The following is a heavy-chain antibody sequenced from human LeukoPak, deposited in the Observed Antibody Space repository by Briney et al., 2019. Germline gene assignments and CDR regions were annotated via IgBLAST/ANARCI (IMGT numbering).Heavy chain of an antibody. Sequence: PGGSLRLSCAASGFTFSNYNMNWVRQAPGKGLEWVSSIRSSTTYVYYADSVKGRFTISRDNAKNSLYLQMNSLRAEDTAVYYCARDLYDYVWGTYYYYYYYMDVWGKGTTVTISS. D-gene: IGHD3-16*01. V-gene: IGHV3-21*01. J-gene: IGHJ6*03. CDR1: GFTFSNYN. CDR3: ARDLYDYVWGTYYYYYYYMDV. CDR2: IRSSTTYV.